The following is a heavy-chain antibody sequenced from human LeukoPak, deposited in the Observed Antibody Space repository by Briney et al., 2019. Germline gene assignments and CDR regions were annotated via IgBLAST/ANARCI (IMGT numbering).Heavy chain of an antibody. CDR3: ARDTKALMVRGVMVGYYYYGMDV. V-gene: IGHV1-18*04. CDR2: ISAYNGNT. Sequence: ASVMVSCKASGYTFTSYGISWVRQAPGQVLEWMGWISAYNGNTNYAQKLQGRVTMTTDTSTSTAYMELRSLRSDGTAVYYCARDTKALMVRGVMVGYYYYGMDVWGKGTTVTVSS. CDR1: GYTFTSYG. J-gene: IGHJ6*04. D-gene: IGHD3-10*01.